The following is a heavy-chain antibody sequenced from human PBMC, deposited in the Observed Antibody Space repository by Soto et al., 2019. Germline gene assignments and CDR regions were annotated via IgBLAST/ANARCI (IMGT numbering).Heavy chain of an antibody. CDR2: IFPSDSDT. CDR3: ERRPGSWFDP. V-gene: IGHV5-51*01. Sequence: GESLKISCKASGYSFTTSWIGWVRQMPGKGLEWMVIIFPSDSDTRYSPSFQGQVTISVEKSIITAYLQWSSLKASDTAMYYCERRPGSWFDPSGQGTLVTVSS. D-gene: IGHD3-10*01. CDR1: GYSFTTSW. J-gene: IGHJ5*02.